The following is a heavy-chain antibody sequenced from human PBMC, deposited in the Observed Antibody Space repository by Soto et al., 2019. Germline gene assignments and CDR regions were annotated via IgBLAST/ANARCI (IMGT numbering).Heavy chain of an antibody. D-gene: IGHD6-13*01. CDR2: ISAYNGNT. V-gene: IGHV1-18*01. Sequence: ASVKVSGKASGYTFTSYGISWVRQAPGQGLEWMGWISAYNGNTNYAQKRQGRVTMTTDTSTSTAYMELRSLRSDDTAVYYCAGRDIAARLRAFDIWGQGTMVTVSS. CDR3: AGRDIAARLRAFDI. J-gene: IGHJ3*02. CDR1: GYTFTSYG.